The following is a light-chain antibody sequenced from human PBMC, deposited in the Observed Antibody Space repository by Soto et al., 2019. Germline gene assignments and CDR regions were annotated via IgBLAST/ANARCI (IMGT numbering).Light chain of an antibody. Sequence: DIQMTQSPSTLSGSVGDRVTITCLASRTISSWLAWYQQKPGKAPKLLIYKASTLKSGVPSRFSGSGSGTEFTLTISSLQPDDFATYYCQQYNSYSWTFGQGTKVDIK. CDR1: RTISSW. V-gene: IGKV1-5*03. CDR2: KAS. J-gene: IGKJ1*01. CDR3: QQYNSYSWT.